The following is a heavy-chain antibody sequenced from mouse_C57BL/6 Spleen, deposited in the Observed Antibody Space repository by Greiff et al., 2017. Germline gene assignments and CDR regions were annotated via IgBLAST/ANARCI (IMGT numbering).Heavy chain of an antibody. CDR3: ARSGLLLYYFDY. Sequence: VQLQQPGAELVRPGSSVKLSCKASGYTFTSYWMDWVKQRPGQGLEWIGNIYPSDSETHYNQKFKDKATLTVDKSSSTAYMQRSSLTSEDSAVYYCARSGLLLYYFDYWGQGTTLTVSS. V-gene: IGHV1-61*01. D-gene: IGHD2-3*01. CDR1: GYTFTSYW. J-gene: IGHJ2*01. CDR2: IYPSDSET.